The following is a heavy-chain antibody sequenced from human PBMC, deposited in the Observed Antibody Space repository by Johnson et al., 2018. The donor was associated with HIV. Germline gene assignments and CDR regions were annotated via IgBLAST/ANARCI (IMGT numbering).Heavy chain of an antibody. CDR1: GFTFSSYA. Sequence: VQLVESGGGVVQPGGSLRLSCAASGFTFSSYAMSWVRQDPGKGLEWVSAISGIGGSTDYADSVKGRFTISRDNSKNTLYLQMNSLSAEDTAVYYCAKDLSSGYLMGAFDIWGQGTMVTVSS. CDR3: AKDLSSGYLMGAFDI. V-gene: IGHV3-23*04. D-gene: IGHD3-22*01. CDR2: ISGIGGST. J-gene: IGHJ3*02.